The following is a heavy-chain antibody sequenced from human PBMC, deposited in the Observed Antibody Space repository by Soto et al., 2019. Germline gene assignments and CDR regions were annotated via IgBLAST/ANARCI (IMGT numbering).Heavy chain of an antibody. D-gene: IGHD3-3*01. CDR1: GGSISSYY. J-gene: IGHJ4*02. V-gene: IGHV4-59*08. Sequence: SETLSLTCTVSGGSISSYYWSWIRQPPGKGLEWIGYIYYSGSTNYNPSLKSRVTISVDTSKNQFSLKLSSVAAADTAVYYCASYDFWSGYFDYWGQGTLVTVSS. CDR3: ASYDFWSGYFDY. CDR2: IYYSGST.